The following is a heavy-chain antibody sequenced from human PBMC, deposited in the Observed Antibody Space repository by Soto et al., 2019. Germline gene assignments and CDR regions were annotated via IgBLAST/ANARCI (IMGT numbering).Heavy chain of an antibody. CDR1: GGSITSGKAYP. Sequence: PSETLSLTCAVSGGSITSGKAYPWIWIRQPPGKGLEWIGSISHTGSTSYNPSLKSRLTMSVDNSKNQFSLRLSSVTAADMAVYYCARAVAPYFGTWFDPWGQGILVTVSS. J-gene: IGHJ5*02. CDR3: ARAVAPYFGTWFDP. D-gene: IGHD3-10*01. V-gene: IGHV4-30-2*01. CDR2: ISHTGST.